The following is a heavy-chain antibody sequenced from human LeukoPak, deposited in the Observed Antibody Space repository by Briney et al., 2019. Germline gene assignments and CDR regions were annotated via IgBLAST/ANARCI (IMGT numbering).Heavy chain of an antibody. D-gene: IGHD2-15*01. CDR3: AREVDRSFGY. J-gene: IGHJ4*02. V-gene: IGHV3-7*01. CDR1: GFRFTGFW. CDR2: INQESTET. Sequence: GGSLRLSCAASGFRFTGFWMSWVRQAPGKGPEWVANINQESTETYYVDSVRGRFTISRDNAKNSLYLQMNSLRVEDTAVYYCAREVDRSFGYWGQGNLVTVSA.